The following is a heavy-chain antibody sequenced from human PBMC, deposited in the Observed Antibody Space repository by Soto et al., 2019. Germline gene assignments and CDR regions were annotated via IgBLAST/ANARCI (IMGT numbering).Heavy chain of an antibody. J-gene: IGHJ3*02. V-gene: IGHV1-58*01. CDR2: IVVGNGST. Sequence: SVKVSCKASGFTFTSSAVQWLRRARGERLEWIGWIVVGNGSTKYAQKFQDRVTMTRDMSTSTAYMELSRLRSDDTAVYYCARDLRDHDAFDIWGQGTMVTVSS. CDR3: ARDLRDHDAFDI. CDR1: GFTFTSSA.